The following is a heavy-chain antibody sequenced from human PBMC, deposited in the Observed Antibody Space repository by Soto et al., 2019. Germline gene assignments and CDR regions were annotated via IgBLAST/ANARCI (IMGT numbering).Heavy chain of an antibody. Sequence: PGGSLRLSCAASGFTVSSNYMSWVRQAPGKGLEWVSVIYSGGSTYYSDSVKGRFTVSRDNSKNTLYLQMNSLRAEDTAVYYCASRSSYSRNSDYWGQGTLVTVSS. J-gene: IGHJ4*02. CDR2: IYSGGST. V-gene: IGHV3-66*01. CDR1: GFTVSSNY. CDR3: ASRSSYSRNSDY. D-gene: IGHD3-10*01.